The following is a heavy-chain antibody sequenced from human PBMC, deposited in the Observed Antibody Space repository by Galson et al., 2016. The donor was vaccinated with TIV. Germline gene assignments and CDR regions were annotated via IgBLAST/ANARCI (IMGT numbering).Heavy chain of an antibody. J-gene: IGHJ4*02. CDR3: ANFAANY. CDR2: IKPDGSVT. V-gene: IGHV3-7*01. Sequence: SLRLSCAASGFTFSDYWMHWVRRAPGRGLEWLANIKPDGSVTLHAGAVKGRFAISRDNARNSLYLQMDSLRVDDTAVYYCANFAANYWGRGTLVTVSS. CDR1: GFTFSDYW. D-gene: IGHD3-9*01.